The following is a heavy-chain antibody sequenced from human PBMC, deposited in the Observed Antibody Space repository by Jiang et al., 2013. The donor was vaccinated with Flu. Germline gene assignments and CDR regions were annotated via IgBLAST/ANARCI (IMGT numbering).Heavy chain of an antibody. Sequence: SGAEVKKPGASVKVSCKASGYTFTSYGISWVRQAPGQGLEWMGWISAYNGNTNYAQKLQGRVTMTTDTSTSTAYMELRSLRSDDTAVYYCAGGYYDFWSGYYLAFDIWGQGTMVTVSS. CDR3: AGGYYDFWSGYYLAFDI. V-gene: IGHV1-18*01. CDR2: ISAYNGNT. J-gene: IGHJ3*02. D-gene: IGHD3-3*01. CDR1: GYTFTSYG.